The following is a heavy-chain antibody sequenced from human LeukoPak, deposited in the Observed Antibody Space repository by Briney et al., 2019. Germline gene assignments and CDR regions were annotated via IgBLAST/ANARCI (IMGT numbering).Heavy chain of an antibody. Sequence: SETLSLTCSVSGASINSGSYYWTWIRQPAGKGLEWIGRIQTSGSTNYNPSLKSRVTISVDKSKNQFSLKLSSVTAADTAVYYCGGGGQLLWFGETPYYYYYMDVWGKGTTVTVSS. V-gene: IGHV4-61*02. CDR1: GASINSGSYY. CDR2: IQTSGST. D-gene: IGHD3-10*01. J-gene: IGHJ6*03. CDR3: GGGGQLLWFGETPYYYYYMDV.